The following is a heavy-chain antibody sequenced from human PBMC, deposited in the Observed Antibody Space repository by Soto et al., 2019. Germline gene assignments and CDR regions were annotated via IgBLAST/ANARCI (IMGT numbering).Heavy chain of an antibody. CDR1: GFTFSSYS. J-gene: IGHJ4*02. V-gene: IGHV3-48*01. CDR2: ISSSSSTI. CDR3: ARDSRRAPIDY. Sequence: GGSLRLSCAASGFTFSSYSMNWVRQAPGKGLEWVSYISSSSSTIYYADSVKGRFTISRDNAKNSLYLQMNSLRAEDTAVYYCARDSRRAPIDYWGQGTLVTVPQ.